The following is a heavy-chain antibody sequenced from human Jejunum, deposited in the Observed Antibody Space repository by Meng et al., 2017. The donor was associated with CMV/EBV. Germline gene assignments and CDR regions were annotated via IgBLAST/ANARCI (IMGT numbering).Heavy chain of an antibody. CDR1: GFTVSNYW. D-gene: IGHD6-13*01. Sequence: SCAGSGFTVSNYWMSWVRQAPGKGLECVANIKEDGTEKYYVDSVKGRFTISRDNAKNSLYLQMNSLRAEDTAVYYCARQAGTYWGQGTLVTVSS. CDR3: ARQAGTY. J-gene: IGHJ4*02. V-gene: IGHV3-7*01. CDR2: IKEDGTEK.